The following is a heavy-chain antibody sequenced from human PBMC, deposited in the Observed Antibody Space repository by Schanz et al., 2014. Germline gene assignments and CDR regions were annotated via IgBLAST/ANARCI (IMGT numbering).Heavy chain of an antibody. J-gene: IGHJ4*02. D-gene: IGHD6-13*01. V-gene: IGHV3-20*04. CDR3: ARLDSSSWYPRY. Sequence: EVLLLESGGRVERPGGSLRLSCAASGFIFDDYGMSWVRQVPGKGLEWVSGINWNGGSTGYADSVKGRFTISRDNAKNSLYLQMNSLRAEDTAVYYCARLDSSSWYPRYWGQGTLVTVSS. CDR1: GFIFDDYG. CDR2: INWNGGST.